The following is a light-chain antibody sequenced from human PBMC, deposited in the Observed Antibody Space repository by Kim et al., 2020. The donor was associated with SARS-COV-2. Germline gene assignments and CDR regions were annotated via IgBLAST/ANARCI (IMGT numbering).Light chain of an antibody. J-gene: IGKJ1*01. CDR3: QQHYSSPPT. Sequence: DIVMTQPPDSLAVSLGERATINCKSSQSVLYNSNNKNYLAWYQQKPGQSPKLLIYWASTRESGVPDRFSGSGSGTDFTLTISSLQAEDVAVYYCQQHYSSPPTFGQGTKLEI. CDR1: QSVLYNSNNKNY. V-gene: IGKV4-1*01. CDR2: WAS.